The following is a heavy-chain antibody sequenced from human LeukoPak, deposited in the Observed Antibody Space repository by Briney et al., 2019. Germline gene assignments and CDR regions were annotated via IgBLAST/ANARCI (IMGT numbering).Heavy chain of an antibody. Sequence: PSETLSLTCTVSGGSISSYYWSWIRQPPGKGLEWIGYIYYSGSTNYNPSLKSRVTISVDTSKNQFSLKLSSVTAADTAVYYCASAPFEHDVPNYYYMDVGGKGTTVTVSS. D-gene: IGHD1/OR15-1a*01. CDR3: ASAPFEHDVPNYYYMDV. CDR2: IYYSGST. CDR1: GGSISSYY. J-gene: IGHJ6*03. V-gene: IGHV4-59*01.